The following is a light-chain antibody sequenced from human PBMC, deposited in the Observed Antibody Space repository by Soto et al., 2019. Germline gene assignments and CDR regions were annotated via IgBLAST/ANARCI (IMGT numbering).Light chain of an antibody. CDR2: EVT. V-gene: IGLV2-8*01. CDR1: SSEVGTSNY. J-gene: IGLJ1*01. Sequence: QSVLTQPPSASGSPGQSVTISFTGTSSEVGTSNYVSWYQQHPGKAPKLMIYEVTKRPSGVPDRFSGSKSGNTASLTVSGLQADDEADYYCSSRSGTDILYVFGTGTKVTVL. CDR3: SSRSGTDILYV.